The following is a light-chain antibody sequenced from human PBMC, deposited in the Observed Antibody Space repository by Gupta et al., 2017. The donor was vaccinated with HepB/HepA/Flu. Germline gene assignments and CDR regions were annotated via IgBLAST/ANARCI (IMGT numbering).Light chain of an antibody. CDR3: SSYTSSSHVV. Sequence: QPSLSLPASLSGSPGRSLTISCTGTSSDVGGYNYVSWYQQHPGKPPKIMIYDVSNRPSGVSNRFSGSKSGNTASLTISGLQAEDDADYYCSSYTSSSHVVFGGGTKLTVL. CDR1: SSDVGGYNY. J-gene: IGLJ2*01. CDR2: DVS. V-gene: IGLV2-14*03.